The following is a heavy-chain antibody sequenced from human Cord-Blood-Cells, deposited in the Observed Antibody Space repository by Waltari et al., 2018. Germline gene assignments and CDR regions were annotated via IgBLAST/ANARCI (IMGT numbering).Heavy chain of an antibody. D-gene: IGHD4-17*01. CDR2: IIPIFGTA. V-gene: IGHV1-69*06. Sequence: QVQLVQSGAEVKKPGSSVKVSCKASGGTFSSYAISWVRQAPGQGLEWMGGIIPIFGTANYAQKFQGRVTITADKSTSTAYMELSSLRSEDTAVYYCARVPRLTTVTREYYFDYWGQGTLVTVSS. CDR3: ARVPRLTTVTREYYFDY. J-gene: IGHJ4*02. CDR1: GGTFSSYA.